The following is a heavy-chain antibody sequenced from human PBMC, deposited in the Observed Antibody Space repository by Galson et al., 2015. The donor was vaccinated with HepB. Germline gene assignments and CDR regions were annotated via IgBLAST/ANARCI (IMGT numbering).Heavy chain of an antibody. CDR2: IDWDDDK. CDR1: GFSIGSTGMC. V-gene: IGHV2-70*11. CDR3: ARSTTAIEAAYYDYMDV. J-gene: IGHJ6*03. Sequence: PALVKPTQTLTVTCSISGFSIGSTGMCVSWIRQPPGKALEWLARIDWDDDKYFNPSLKTRLTISKDTSKNQVVLTMSNVDPMDTGTYYCARSTTAIEAAYYDYMDVWGRGTTVTVSS. D-gene: IGHD1-1*01.